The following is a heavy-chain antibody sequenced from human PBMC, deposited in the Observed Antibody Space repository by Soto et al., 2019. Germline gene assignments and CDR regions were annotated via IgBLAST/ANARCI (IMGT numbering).Heavy chain of an antibody. CDR3: ARDPLSSLAMDV. CDR1: GDTFSSYA. D-gene: IGHD3-10*02. J-gene: IGHJ6*02. V-gene: IGHV1-69*13. CDR2: IIPTFGRT. Sequence: SVKVSCKASGDTFSSYAISWVRQAPGKGLEWMGKIIPTFGRTNYAQKFQGRLTISADDSTSTAYMELTSLESDDTAVYYCARDPLSSLAMDVWGQGTTVTVSS.